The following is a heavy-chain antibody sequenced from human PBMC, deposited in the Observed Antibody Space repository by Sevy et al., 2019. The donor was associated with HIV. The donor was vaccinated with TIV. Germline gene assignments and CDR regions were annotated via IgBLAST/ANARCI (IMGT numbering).Heavy chain of an antibody. CDR2: IYYSGST. CDR3: ARGYGSGVSGYYYGMDV. V-gene: IGHV4-59*01. D-gene: IGHD3-10*01. Sequence: SESLSLTCTVSGGSISSYYWSWIRQPPGKGLEWIGYIYYSGSTNYNPSLKSRVTISVDTSKNQFSLKLSSVTAADTAXYYCARGYGSGVSGYYYGMDVWGQGTTVTVSS. CDR1: GGSISSYY. J-gene: IGHJ6*02.